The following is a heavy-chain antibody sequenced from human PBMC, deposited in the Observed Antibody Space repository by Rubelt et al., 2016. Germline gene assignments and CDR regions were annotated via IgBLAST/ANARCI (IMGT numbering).Heavy chain of an antibody. V-gene: IGHV3-48*01. CDR2: ISRDSSAI. CDR3: ARGRSGGPDVFDI. CDR1: GFIFSDYS. Sequence: QLVESGGGLVQPGGSLRLSCAASGFIFSDYSMNWVRQAPGKGLEWLSYISRDSSAIYYADSVKGRFTISRDNGKNTLHLQMNSLRAEDTAVYYCARGRSGGPDVFDIWGQGTMVTVSS. D-gene: IGHD2-8*02. J-gene: IGHJ3*02.